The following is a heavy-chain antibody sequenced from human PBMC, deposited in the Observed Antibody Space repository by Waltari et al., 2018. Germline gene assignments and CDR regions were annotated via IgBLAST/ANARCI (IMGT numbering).Heavy chain of an antibody. CDR1: GFTCSSSG. J-gene: IGHJ6*02. CDR2: ISSDGSRK. D-gene: IGHD2-8*02. V-gene: IGHV3-30*03. CDR3: ASCTGGNCYYYGFDV. Sequence: QVQLVESGGGVVQPGGSLRLSCAAAGFTCSSSGMHWVLQTPGRGLEWVAVISSDGSRKSYADSVKGRFSISRDNSKNSLSLEMNSLRPEDTAVYYCASCTGGNCYYYGFDVWGQGTTVTVSS.